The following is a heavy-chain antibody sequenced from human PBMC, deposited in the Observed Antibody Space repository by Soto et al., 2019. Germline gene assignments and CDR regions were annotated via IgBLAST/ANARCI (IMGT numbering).Heavy chain of an antibody. CDR1: GGTFSSYA. Sequence: QVQLVKSGAEVKKPGSSVKVSCKASGGTFSSYAISWVRQAPGQGLEWMGGIIPIFGTANYAQKFQGRVTITADESTSTTYMELSSLRSEDTAVYYCAREYYDSSGWGEVFDYWGQGTLVTVSS. CDR3: AREYYDSSGWGEVFDY. V-gene: IGHV1-69*01. CDR2: IIPIFGTA. J-gene: IGHJ4*02. D-gene: IGHD3-22*01.